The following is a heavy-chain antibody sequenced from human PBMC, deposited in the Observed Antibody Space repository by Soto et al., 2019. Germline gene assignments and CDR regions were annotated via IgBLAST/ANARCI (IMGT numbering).Heavy chain of an antibody. V-gene: IGHV4-31*03. CDR2: IYYSGST. J-gene: IGHJ4*02. CDR1: GGPISSGGYY. CDR3: ARESIAAAGTSAPFDY. D-gene: IGHD6-13*01. Sequence: SETLSLTCTVSGGPISSGGYYWSWIRQHPGKGLEWIGYIYYSGSTYYNPSLKSRVTISVDTSKNQFSLKLSSVTAADTAVYYCARESIAAAGTSAPFDYWGQGTLVTVSS.